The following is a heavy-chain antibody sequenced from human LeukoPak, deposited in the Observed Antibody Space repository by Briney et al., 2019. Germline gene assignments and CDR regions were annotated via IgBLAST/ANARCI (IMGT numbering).Heavy chain of an antibody. CDR1: GGSISSGGYY. CDR2: IYYSGST. J-gene: IGHJ4*02. V-gene: IGHV4-31*11. D-gene: IGHD6-6*01. CDR3: ARTYSSSSHFDY. Sequence: SQTLSLTCAVSGGSISSGGYYWSWIRQHPGKGLEWIGYIYYSGSTYYNPSLKSRVTISVDTSKNQFSLKVSSVTAADTAVYYCARTYSSSSHFDYWGQGTLVTVSS.